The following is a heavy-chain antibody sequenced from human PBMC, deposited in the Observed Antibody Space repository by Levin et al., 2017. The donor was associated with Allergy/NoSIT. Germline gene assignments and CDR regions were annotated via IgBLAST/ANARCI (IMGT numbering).Heavy chain of an antibody. CDR3: ARGGYSSSWDDAFDI. CDR2: ISYDGSNK. CDR1: GFTFSSYA. V-gene: IGHV3-30-3*01. Sequence: GGSLRLSCAASGFTFSSYAMHWVRQAPGKGLEWVAVISYDGSNKYYADSVKGRFTISRDNSKNTLYLQMNSLRAEDTAVYYCARGGYSSSWDDAFDIWGQGTMVTVSS. D-gene: IGHD6-13*01. J-gene: IGHJ3*02.